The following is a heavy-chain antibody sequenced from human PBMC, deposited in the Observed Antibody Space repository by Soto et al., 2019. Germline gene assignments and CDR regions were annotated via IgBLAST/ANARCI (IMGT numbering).Heavy chain of an antibody. J-gene: IGHJ4*02. CDR1: GGTFSSYT. CDR2: IIPILGIA. D-gene: IGHD2-21*01. CDR3: ARDPSAGDSAGY. Sequence: QVQLVQSGAEVKKPGSSVKVSCKASGGTFSSYTISWVRQAPGQGLEWMGRIIPILGIANYAQKCQGRVTITAYKSTSTAYMELSSLGSEDTAVYYCARDPSAGDSAGYWGQGTLVTVSS. V-gene: IGHV1-69*08.